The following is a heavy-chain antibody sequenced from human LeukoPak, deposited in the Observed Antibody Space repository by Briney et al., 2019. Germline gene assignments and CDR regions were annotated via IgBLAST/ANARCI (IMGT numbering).Heavy chain of an antibody. Sequence: KTGGSLRLSCAASGFTFSSYSMNWVRQAPGKGLEWVSSISSSSSYIYHADSVKGRFTISRDNAKNSVYLQMNSLRAEDTATYYCTKGENGMDVWGQGTTVTVSS. CDR3: TKGENGMDV. V-gene: IGHV3-21*01. CDR2: ISSSSSYI. J-gene: IGHJ6*02. CDR1: GFTFSSYS. D-gene: IGHD1-26*01.